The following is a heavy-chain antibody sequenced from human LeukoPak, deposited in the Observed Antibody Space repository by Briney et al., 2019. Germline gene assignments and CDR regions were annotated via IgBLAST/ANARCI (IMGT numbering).Heavy chain of an antibody. D-gene: IGHD3-3*01. CDR2: INPNSGGT. V-gene: IGHV1-2*02. J-gene: IGHJ5*02. CDR1: GYTFTCYY. CDR3: ARAGFFDFWSGYYFDP. Sequence: GASVKVSCKASGYTFTCYYMHWVRQAPGQGLEWMGWINPNSGGTNYAQKFQGRVTMTRDTSISTAYMELSRLRSDDTAVYYCARAGFFDFWSGYYFDPWGQGTLATVSS.